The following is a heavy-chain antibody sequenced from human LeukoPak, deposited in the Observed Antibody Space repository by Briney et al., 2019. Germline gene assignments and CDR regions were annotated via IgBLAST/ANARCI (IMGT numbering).Heavy chain of an antibody. Sequence: SETLSLTCIVSGGSISSGSYYWNWLRQPAGKTLEWIGRIYTSGSINYNPSLKSRVTISIDMSKNQFSLKLSSVTAADTAVYYCARMGYSSSWRVDYWGQGTLVTVSS. CDR3: ARMGYSSSWRVDY. CDR1: GGSISSGSYY. V-gene: IGHV4-61*02. J-gene: IGHJ4*02. CDR2: IYTSGSI. D-gene: IGHD6-13*01.